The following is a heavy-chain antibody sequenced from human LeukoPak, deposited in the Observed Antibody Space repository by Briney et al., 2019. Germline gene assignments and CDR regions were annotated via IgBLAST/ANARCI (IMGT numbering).Heavy chain of an antibody. J-gene: IGHJ4*02. Sequence: GGSLRLSCAASGFTFSSYGMHWVRQAPGKGLEWVAVISYDGSNKYYADSVKGRFTISRDNSKNTLYLQMNSLRAEDTAVYYCVVGAYCSGGSCYGSSSYYFDYWGQGTLVTVSS. CDR3: VVGAYCSGGSCYGSSSYYFDY. CDR2: ISYDGSNK. CDR1: GFTFSSYG. V-gene: IGHV3-30*03. D-gene: IGHD2-15*01.